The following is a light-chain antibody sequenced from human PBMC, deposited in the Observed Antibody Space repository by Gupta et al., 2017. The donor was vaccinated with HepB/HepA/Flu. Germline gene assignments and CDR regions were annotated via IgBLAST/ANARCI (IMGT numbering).Light chain of an antibody. CDR1: KLGDRC. J-gene: IGLJ2*01. CDR2: KDT. CDR3: QAWDSSSVV. V-gene: IGLV3-1*01. Sequence: SVLTHPLSVSVSPGQTARMTCYGNKLGDRCACWYQQKPGQYPVLVIYKDTNRSSGIPARFSGSNSGNTATLTISGTKAMDEADYYCQAWDSSSVVFGGGTKLTVL.